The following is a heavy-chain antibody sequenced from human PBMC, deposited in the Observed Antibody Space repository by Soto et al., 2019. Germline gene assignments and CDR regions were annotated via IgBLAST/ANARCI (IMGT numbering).Heavy chain of an antibody. CDR3: TRGQLYDFWSGYYSSWFEP. CDR2: MNPNSGNT. D-gene: IGHD3-3*01. CDR1: GYTFTSYD. J-gene: IGHJ5*02. Sequence: QVQLVQSGAEVKKPGASVKVSCKASGYTFTSYDINWVRQATGQGLEWLGWMNPNSGNTGYAQKFQGRVTMNRNTSISTAYIELSSLRSEETAVYYCTRGQLYDFWSGYYSSWFEPWGQGTLVTVSS. V-gene: IGHV1-8*01.